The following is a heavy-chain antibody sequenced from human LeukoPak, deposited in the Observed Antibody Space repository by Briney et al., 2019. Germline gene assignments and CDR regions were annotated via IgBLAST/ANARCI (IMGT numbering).Heavy chain of an antibody. CDR3: ARRGDGGRSFDY. Sequence: GGSLRLSCAASGFTVSTTYMSWVRQAPGKGLEWVSLIYVDGRTYYADSVKGRFTISRDNSKNTLYLQANSLRAEDTAVYYCARRGDGGRSFDYWGQGTLVTVSS. V-gene: IGHV3-53*01. D-gene: IGHD4-23*01. CDR1: GFTVSTTY. J-gene: IGHJ4*02. CDR2: IYVDGRT.